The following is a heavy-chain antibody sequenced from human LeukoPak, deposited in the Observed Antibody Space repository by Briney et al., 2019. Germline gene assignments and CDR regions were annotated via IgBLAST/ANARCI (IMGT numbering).Heavy chain of an antibody. CDR3: ARVEGPSIFGVVDY. CDR2: SSVYKGDT. V-gene: IGHV1-18*01. D-gene: IGHD3-3*01. Sequence: GASVKVSCKTSGYTLTSYSITWVRQAPGQGLEWMGWSSVYKGDTNYAQKLQGRVTMTTDTSTSTAYMELRSLRSDDTAVYFCARVEGPSIFGVVDYWGQGTLVTVSS. CDR1: GYTLTSYS. J-gene: IGHJ4*02.